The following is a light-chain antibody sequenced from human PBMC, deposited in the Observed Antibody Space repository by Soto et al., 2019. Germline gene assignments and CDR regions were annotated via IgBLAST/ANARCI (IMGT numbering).Light chain of an antibody. J-gene: IGKJ1*01. Sequence: EIVLTQSPATLSLSPGGKTTLSFRASQSVSSYLAWYQQKPGQAPRLLMFRASIRAAGFPARFSGSGSGTEFTLTISSLQSEDFAVYYCQQCNNWPRTFGQGTKVDI. CDR1: QSVSSY. V-gene: IGKV3-15*01. CDR2: RAS. CDR3: QQCNNWPRT.